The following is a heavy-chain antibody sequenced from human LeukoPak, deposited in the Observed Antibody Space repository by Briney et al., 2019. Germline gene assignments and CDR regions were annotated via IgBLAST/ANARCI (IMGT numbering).Heavy chain of an antibody. J-gene: IGHJ4*02. CDR1: GFTLDAYA. V-gene: IGHV3-43D*03. CDR2: ISWDGGST. D-gene: IGHD6-6*01. CDR3: AKGTRSSSSGYFDY. Sequence: SLRLSCAASGFTLDAYAMHWVRQAPGKCLEWVSLISWDGGSTYYADSVKGRFTISRDNSKNYLYLQMNSLRAEDTALYYCAKGTRSSSSGYFDYWGQGTLVTVSS.